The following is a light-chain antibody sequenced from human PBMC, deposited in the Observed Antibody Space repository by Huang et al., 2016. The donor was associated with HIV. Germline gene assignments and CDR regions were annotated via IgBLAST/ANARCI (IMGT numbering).Light chain of an antibody. CDR3: QQSFSSPRT. J-gene: IGKJ1*01. Sequence: DIQMTQSPSSLSASVGDRVTMTCRASQSISTYLNWYQQKQGKAPKLLLYAASSLQSGVPSRFSGSGSGTEFALTINSLQPEDLATYYCQQSFSSPRTFGQGTKVEIK. V-gene: IGKV1-39*01. CDR1: QSISTY. CDR2: AAS.